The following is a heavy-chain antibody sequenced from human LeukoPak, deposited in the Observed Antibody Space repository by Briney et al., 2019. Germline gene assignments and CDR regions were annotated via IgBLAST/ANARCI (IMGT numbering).Heavy chain of an antibody. CDR1: GDSVSGNSTA. CDR2: TCYRSKWYN. J-gene: IGHJ3*01. D-gene: IGHD5-24*01. CDR3: ARGGQGDGYSADEAFDF. Sequence: SQTLSLTCAISGDSVSGNSTAYNWIRQTPSRGLEWLGMTCYRSKWYNDYAISVKSRITVDPDTSRNQLSLQLNSVTPEDTAVYYCARGGQGDGYSADEAFDFWGPGTMVTVSS. V-gene: IGHV6-1*01.